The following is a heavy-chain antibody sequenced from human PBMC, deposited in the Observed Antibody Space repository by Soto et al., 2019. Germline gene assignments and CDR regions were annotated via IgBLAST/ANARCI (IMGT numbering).Heavy chain of an antibody. CDR1: GFTFSSYA. V-gene: IGHV3-30-3*01. Sequence: GGSLRLSCAASGFTFSSYAMHLVRQAPDKGLERAAVISYDGSNKYYADSVKGRFTISRDNSKNTLNLQMNSLRAEDTAVYYCARGSSSAAVGYYYYYGMDVWGQGTTVTVS. J-gene: IGHJ6*02. D-gene: IGHD6-25*01. CDR2: ISYDGSNK. CDR3: ARGSSSAAVGYYYYYGMDV.